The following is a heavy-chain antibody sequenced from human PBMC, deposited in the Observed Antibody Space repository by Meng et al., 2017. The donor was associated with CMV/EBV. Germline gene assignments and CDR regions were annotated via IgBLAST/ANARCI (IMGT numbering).Heavy chain of an antibody. CDR2: INPNSGGT. J-gene: IGHJ4*02. V-gene: IGHV1-2*06. Sequence: VKVSCKASVYTFTGNYIRWVRQAPGQGLEWMGRINPNSGGTSYAQKFQGRVTLTRNTSINTAYLELSSLRSDDTAVYYCARASESNNWGQGTLVTVSS. CDR3: ARASESNN. CDR1: VYTFTGNY.